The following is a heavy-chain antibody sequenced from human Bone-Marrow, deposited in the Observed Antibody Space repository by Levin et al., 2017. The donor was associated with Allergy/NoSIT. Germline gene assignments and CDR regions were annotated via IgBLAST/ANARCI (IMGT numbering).Heavy chain of an antibody. Sequence: AASVKVSCKVSGGTFSTNTISWVRQAPGQGLELVGGIIPIFGATNYAQKFQGRVTMTADESTETAYLDLTNLRSEDTAVYYCARDGPTAVAGTRYFDSWGQGTLVTVSS. CDR1: GGTFSTNT. J-gene: IGHJ4*02. CDR3: ARDGPTAVAGTRYFDS. D-gene: IGHD6-19*01. CDR2: IIPIFGAT. V-gene: IGHV1-69*13.